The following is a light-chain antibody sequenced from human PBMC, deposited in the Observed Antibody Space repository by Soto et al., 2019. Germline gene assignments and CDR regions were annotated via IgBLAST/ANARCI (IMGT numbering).Light chain of an antibody. CDR2: SAS. CDR1: QFVRTN. Sequence: EVVMTQSPATLSVSPGERATLSCRASQFVRTNLAWYQQKPGQAPRLLIYSASTRATGIPARFSGSGSGTEFTLTISSLQSEDSAVYCCQQFNNWTPLTFGGGTKVEIK. V-gene: IGKV3-15*01. J-gene: IGKJ4*01. CDR3: QQFNNWTPLT.